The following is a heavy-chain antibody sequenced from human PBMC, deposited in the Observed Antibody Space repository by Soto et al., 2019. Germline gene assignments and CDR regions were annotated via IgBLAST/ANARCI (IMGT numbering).Heavy chain of an antibody. CDR1: GGTFSSYT. V-gene: IGHV1-69*04. Sequence: ASVKVSCKASGGTFSSYTISWVRQAPGQGLEWMGRIIPILGIANYAQKFQGRVTITADKSTSTAYMELSSLRSEDTAVYYCARDRGYSGYDYRGLFDWGQGTLVTVSS. J-gene: IGHJ4*02. CDR2: IIPILGIA. CDR3: ARDRGYSGYDYRGLFD. D-gene: IGHD5-12*01.